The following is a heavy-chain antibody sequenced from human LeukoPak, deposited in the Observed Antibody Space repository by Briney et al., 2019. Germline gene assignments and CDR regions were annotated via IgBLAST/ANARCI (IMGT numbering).Heavy chain of an antibody. CDR3: ATEYSSSSGYFDY. CDR2: IYSGGST. J-gene: IGHJ4*02. Sequence: GGSLRLSCAASGFTVSSNYMSWVRQAPGKGLEWVSVIYSGGSTYYADSVKGRFTISRDNSKNTLYLQMSSLRAEDTAVYYCATEYSSSSGYFDYWGQGTLVTVSS. D-gene: IGHD6-6*01. CDR1: GFTVSSNY. V-gene: IGHV3-53*01.